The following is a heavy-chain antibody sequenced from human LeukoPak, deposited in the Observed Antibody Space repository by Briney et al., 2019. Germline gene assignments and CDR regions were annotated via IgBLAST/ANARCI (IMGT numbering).Heavy chain of an antibody. CDR2: ISAYNGNT. V-gene: IGHV1-18*01. D-gene: IGHD6-13*01. CDR3: ARECSSSRLYYYYYYGMDV. Sequence: GASVKVSCKASGYTFTSYGISWVRQAPGQGLEWMGWISAYNGNTNYAQKLQGRVTMTTDTSTSTAYMELRSLRSDDTAVYYCARECSSSRLYYYYYYGMDVWGQGTTVTVSS. J-gene: IGHJ6*02. CDR1: GYTFTSYG.